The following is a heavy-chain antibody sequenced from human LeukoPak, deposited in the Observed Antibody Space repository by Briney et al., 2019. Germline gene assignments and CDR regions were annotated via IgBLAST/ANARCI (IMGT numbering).Heavy chain of an antibody. CDR1: GFTFSDYY. CDR2: ISSSNSYT. V-gene: IGHV3-11*05. CDR3: ARDTVGAVDY. Sequence: GGSLRLSCAASGFTFSDYYMSWIRQAPGKGLEWVSYISSSNSYTNYTDSVKGRFTISRDNAKNSLYLQMNSPRAEDTAVYYCARDTVGAVDYWGQGTLVTVSS. D-gene: IGHD1-26*01. J-gene: IGHJ4*02.